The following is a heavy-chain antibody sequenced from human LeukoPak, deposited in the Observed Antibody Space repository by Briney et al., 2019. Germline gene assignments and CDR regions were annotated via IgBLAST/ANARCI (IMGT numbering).Heavy chain of an antibody. CDR1: GGTFSSYA. J-gene: IGHJ6*02. D-gene: IGHD6-6*01. CDR2: IIPIFGIA. Sequence: GSPVKVSCKASGGTFSSYAISWVRQAPGQGLEWMGRIIPIFGIANYAQKFQGRVTITADKSTSTAYMELSSLRSEDTAVYYRAREGSIAAPTYGMDVWGQGTTVTVSS. CDR3: AREGSIAAPTYGMDV. V-gene: IGHV1-69*04.